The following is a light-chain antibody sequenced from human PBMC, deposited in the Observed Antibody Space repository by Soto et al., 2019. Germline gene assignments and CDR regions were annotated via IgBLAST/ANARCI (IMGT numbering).Light chain of an antibody. CDR3: QQYGSSQWT. CDR1: QSVSSSY. V-gene: IGKV3-20*01. J-gene: IGKJ1*01. Sequence: EIVLTQSPGTLSLSPGERATLSCRASQSVSSSYLAWYQQKPGQAPRLLIYGASNRATVIPDRFSGSGSGKEFTLTISRLEPEDFAVYYCQQYGSSQWTFGQGTKVEIK. CDR2: GAS.